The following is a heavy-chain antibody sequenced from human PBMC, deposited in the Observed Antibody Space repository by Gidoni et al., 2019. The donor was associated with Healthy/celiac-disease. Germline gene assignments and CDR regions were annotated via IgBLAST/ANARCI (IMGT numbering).Heavy chain of an antibody. CDR2: VNHSGST. D-gene: IGHD3-10*01. J-gene: IGHJ6*02. CDR3: ARDSQDIRGVNGMDV. V-gene: IGHV4-34*01. Sequence: QVQLQQWGAGLLKPSETLSLTCAVYGWSFSGYYWSWIRQPPGKGLEWIGEVNHSGSTNYNPSLKSRVTISVDTSKNQFSLKLSSVTAADTAVYYCARDSQDIRGVNGMDVWGQGTTVTVSS. CDR1: GWSFSGYY.